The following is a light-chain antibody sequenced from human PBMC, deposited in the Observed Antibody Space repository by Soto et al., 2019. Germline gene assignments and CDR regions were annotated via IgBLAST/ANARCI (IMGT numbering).Light chain of an antibody. Sequence: EIVLTQSPATLSLSPGERATLSCRASQSVSSYLAWYQQKPGQAPRLLIYDASNRATGIPARFSGSGSGTDFTLTICSLEPEDFAVYYCQQRSNWPQWTFGQGTKVDIK. CDR3: QQRSNWPQWT. V-gene: IGKV3-11*01. CDR1: QSVSSY. CDR2: DAS. J-gene: IGKJ1*01.